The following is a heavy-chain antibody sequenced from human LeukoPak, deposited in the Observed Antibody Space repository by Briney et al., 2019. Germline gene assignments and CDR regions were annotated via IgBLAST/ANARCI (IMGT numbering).Heavy chain of an antibody. CDR1: GLTFNNAW. J-gene: IGHJ4*02. CDR3: TTGTDY. CDR2: IESKTDGGTT. Sequence: GGSLRLSCAVSGLTFNNAWMSWVRQAPGKGLEWVGRIESKTDGGTTDYAAPVKGRFTISRDDSKNTLYLQMNSLKTEDTAVYYCTTGTDYWGQGTLVTVSS. V-gene: IGHV3-15*04.